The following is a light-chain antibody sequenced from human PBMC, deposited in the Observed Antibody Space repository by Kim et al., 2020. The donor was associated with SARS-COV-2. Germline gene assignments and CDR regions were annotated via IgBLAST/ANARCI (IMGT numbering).Light chain of an antibody. CDR1: QSMSRY. V-gene: IGKV1-39*01. CDR2: AAS. J-gene: IGKJ1*01. CDR3: QESYSTPWT. Sequence: GERGTITWRGRQSMSRYLNGEQQKPGRAPKLLIYAASRLQSGVPSRLSGRGSGTDFTLTISSLQPEDFATYYWQESYSTPWTFGQGTKVDIK.